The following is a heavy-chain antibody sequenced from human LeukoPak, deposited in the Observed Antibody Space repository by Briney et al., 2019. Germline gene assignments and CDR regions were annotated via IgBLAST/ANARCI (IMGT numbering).Heavy chain of an antibody. J-gene: IGHJ4*02. Sequence: GGSLRLSCAASGFTFSSYSMNWVRQAPGKGLEWVSSISSSSSYIYYADSVKGRFTTSRDNAKNSLYLQMNSLRAEDTAVYYCASVQWLVIPDYWGQGTLVTVSS. V-gene: IGHV3-21*01. CDR3: ASVQWLVIPDY. D-gene: IGHD6-19*01. CDR2: ISSSSSYI. CDR1: GFTFSSYS.